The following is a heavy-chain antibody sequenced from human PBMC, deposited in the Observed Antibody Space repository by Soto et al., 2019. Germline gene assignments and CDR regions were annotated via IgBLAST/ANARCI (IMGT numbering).Heavy chain of an antibody. J-gene: IGHJ4*02. D-gene: IGHD3-3*01. CDR1: GDTFGTYA. Sequence: QVQLVQSGAELKKPGSSVKVSCTASGDTFGTYAISWVRQAPGQGLEWMGAIIPVFDKPHYAQKFQGRVKISADKATDTAFLELSSLRSEDTAVYYCARLRWTLSLHIPDFVWGQGTRLTVSS. CDR2: IIPVFDKP. V-gene: IGHV1-69*06. CDR3: ARLRWTLSLHIPDFV.